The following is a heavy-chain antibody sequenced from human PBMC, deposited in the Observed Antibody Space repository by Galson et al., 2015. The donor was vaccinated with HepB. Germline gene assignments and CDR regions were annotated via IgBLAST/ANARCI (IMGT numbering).Heavy chain of an antibody. Sequence: QSGAEVKKPGKSLKISCKGSGYSFTRYWIGWVRQMPGKGLEWMGIIYAGDSETRYSPSFQGQVTISADESISTAYLQWSSLKASDTAIYYCARSSLAAGVTSDFWGQGTLVTVSS. CDR3: ARSSLAAGVTSDF. V-gene: IGHV5-51*01. CDR2: IYAGDSET. CDR1: GYSFTRYW. D-gene: IGHD6-13*01. J-gene: IGHJ4*02.